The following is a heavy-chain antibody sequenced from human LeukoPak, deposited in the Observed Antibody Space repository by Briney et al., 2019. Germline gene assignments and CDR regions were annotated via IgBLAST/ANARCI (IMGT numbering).Heavy chain of an antibody. V-gene: IGHV3-74*01. J-gene: IGHJ4*02. CDR2: INSDGSST. CDR1: GFTFTNYW. CDR3: ARGGEFSGYEI. D-gene: IGHD5-12*01. Sequence: GGSLRLSCAASGFTFTNYWMHWVRQAPGKGLVWVSRINSDGSSTTYADSVKGRFTISRDNAKNTLYLQMNSLRAEDTAVYYCARGGEFSGYEIWGQGTLVTVSS.